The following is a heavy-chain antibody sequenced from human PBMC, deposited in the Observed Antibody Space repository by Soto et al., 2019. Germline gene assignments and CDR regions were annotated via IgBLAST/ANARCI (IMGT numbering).Heavy chain of an antibody. V-gene: IGHV3-23*01. CDR1: GFTFTKFA. Sequence: PVGSLRLSCAASGFTFTKFALGWVRQAPGKGLEWVSGISGSGGSSYYADSVKGRFTISRDNSKSTLFLQMNSLRAEDTAVYYCAKRGYSYGSAMDVWGQGTTVTVSS. CDR3: AKRGYSYGSAMDV. J-gene: IGHJ6*02. CDR2: ISGSGGSS. D-gene: IGHD5-18*01.